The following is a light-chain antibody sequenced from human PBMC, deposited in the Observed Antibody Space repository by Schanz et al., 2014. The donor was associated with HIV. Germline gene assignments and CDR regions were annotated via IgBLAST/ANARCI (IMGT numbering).Light chain of an antibody. CDR1: RSDIGSGYD. J-gene: IGLJ2*01. V-gene: IGLV1-40*01. CDR2: GNG. CDR3: QSYDNSLSGPVV. Sequence: QSALTQPPSVSGAAGQRVTISCTGTRSDIGSGYDVHWYQQLPGTAPKLLVYGNGNRPAGVPDRFSGSKSGSSASLAITDLQAEDEADYYCQSYDNSLSGPVVLGGGTKLTVL.